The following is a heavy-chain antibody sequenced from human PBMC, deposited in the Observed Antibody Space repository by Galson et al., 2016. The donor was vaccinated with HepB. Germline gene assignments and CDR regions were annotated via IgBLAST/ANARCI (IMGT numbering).Heavy chain of an antibody. CDR1: GGSISSGYW. Sequence: SETLSLTCAVSGGSISSGYWWSWVRQPPGKGLEWIGEIYHSGNTNYNPSLKSRVTISVDKSKNQFSLKLSSVTAADTAVYYCARHLGDILTGYFSAALTKKYYFDYWGQGTLVTVSS. D-gene: IGHD3-9*01. J-gene: IGHJ4*02. CDR2: IYHSGNT. CDR3: ARHLGDILTGYFSAALTKKYYFDY. V-gene: IGHV4-4*02.